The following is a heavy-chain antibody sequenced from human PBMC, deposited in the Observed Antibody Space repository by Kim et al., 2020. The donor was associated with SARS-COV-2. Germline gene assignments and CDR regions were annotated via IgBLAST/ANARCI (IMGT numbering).Heavy chain of an antibody. V-gene: IGHV3-30-3*01. D-gene: IGHD3-16*01. J-gene: IGHJ4*02. CDR3: ARDFNDWVGGFFDY. Sequence: GGSLRLSCAASGFTFSSYAMHWVRQAPGKGLEWVAVISYDGSNKYFADSVKGRFTISRDNSKNTLYLQMNSLRAEDTAVYYCARDFNDWVGGFFDYWGQGTLVTVSS. CDR1: GFTFSSYA. CDR2: ISYDGSNK.